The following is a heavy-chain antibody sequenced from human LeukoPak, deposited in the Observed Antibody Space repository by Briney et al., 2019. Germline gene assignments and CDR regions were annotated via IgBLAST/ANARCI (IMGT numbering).Heavy chain of an antibody. J-gene: IGHJ6*03. D-gene: IGHD4-23*01. CDR2: IRYDGSNK. Sequence: PGGSLRLSCAASGFTFSSYGMHWVRQAPGKGLEWVAFIRYDGSNKYYADSVKGRFTISRDNSKNTLYLQMNSLRAEDTAVYYYAKEGGYGGYYYYYYYMDVWGKGTTVTISS. CDR1: GFTFSSYG. V-gene: IGHV3-30*02. CDR3: AKEGGYGGYYYYYYYMDV.